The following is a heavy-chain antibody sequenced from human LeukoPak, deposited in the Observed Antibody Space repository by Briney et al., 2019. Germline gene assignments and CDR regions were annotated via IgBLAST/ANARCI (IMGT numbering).Heavy chain of an antibody. J-gene: IGHJ3*02. CDR2: IIPIFGTA. V-gene: IGHV1-69*01. CDR1: GGTFSSYA. CDR3: ARDGSRVPNPYCSSTSCHDAFDI. D-gene: IGHD2-2*01. Sequence: SVKVSCKASGGTFSSYAISWVRQAPGQGLEWMGGIIPIFGTANYAQKFQGRVTITADESTSTDYMELGSLRSEDTAVYYCARDGSRVPNPYCSSTSCHDAFDIWGQGTMVTVSS.